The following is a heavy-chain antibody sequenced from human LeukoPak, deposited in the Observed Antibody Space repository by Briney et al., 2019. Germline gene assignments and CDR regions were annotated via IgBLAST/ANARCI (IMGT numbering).Heavy chain of an antibody. V-gene: IGHV1-8*01. CDR1: GYTFTSYD. J-gene: IGHJ6*03. CDR2: MNPNSGNT. CDR3: ARIRDSSSWYLYYYYIDV. D-gene: IGHD6-13*01. Sequence: ASVKVSCKASGYTFTSYDINWVRQATGQGLEWMGWMNPNSGNTGYAQKFQGRVTMTRNTSISTAYMGLSSLRSEDTAVYYCARIRDSSSWYLYYYYIDVWGKGTTVTVSS.